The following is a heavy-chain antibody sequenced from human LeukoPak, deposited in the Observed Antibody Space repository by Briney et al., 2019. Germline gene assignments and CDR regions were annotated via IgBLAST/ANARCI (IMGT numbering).Heavy chain of an antibody. Sequence: SETLSLTCTVSGGSISSGNYYWSWIRQPAGKGLEWIGRIYTSGSTNYNPSLKSRVTISVDTSKNQFSLRVSSVTAADTAIYYCARDLRSGSYLIGGYNYYMDVWGKGTTV. D-gene: IGHD1-26*01. CDR3: ARDLRSGSYLIGGYNYYMDV. CDR2: IYTSGST. CDR1: GGSISSGNYY. J-gene: IGHJ6*03. V-gene: IGHV4-61*02.